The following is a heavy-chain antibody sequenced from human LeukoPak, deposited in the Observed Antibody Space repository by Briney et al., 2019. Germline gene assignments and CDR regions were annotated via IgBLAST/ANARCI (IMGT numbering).Heavy chain of an antibody. V-gene: IGHV4-59*01. J-gene: IGHJ6*02. D-gene: IGHD1-26*01. CDR1: DGSINSYY. Sequence: SETLSLTCSVSDGSINSYYWNWIRRPPGKGLEWIGYIYYNGNTNYSPSLKSRVTMSVDTSKNLFSQKVSSVTAADTAVYYCARGRSNYYGMDVWGQGTTVTVSS. CDR3: ARGRSNYYGMDV. CDR2: IYYNGNT.